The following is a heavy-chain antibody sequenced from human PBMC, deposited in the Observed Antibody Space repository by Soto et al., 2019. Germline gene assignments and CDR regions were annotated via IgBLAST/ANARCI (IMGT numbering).Heavy chain of an antibody. CDR1: GGSLSSGCFY. D-gene: IGHD2-15*01. V-gene: IGHV4-30-4*01. CDR3: ARYCSGGSCYEGRSSLFDY. J-gene: IGHJ4*02. CDR2: IYYSGST. Sequence: TLSLTCTFSGGSLSSGCFYWGLVRQPPGKGLEWIGYIYYSGSTYYNPSLKSRVTISVDTSKNQFSLKLSSVTAADTAVYYCARYCSGGSCYEGRSSLFDYWGQGTLVTVS.